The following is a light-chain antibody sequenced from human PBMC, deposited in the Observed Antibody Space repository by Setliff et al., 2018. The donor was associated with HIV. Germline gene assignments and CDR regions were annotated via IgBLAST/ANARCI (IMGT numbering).Light chain of an antibody. CDR3: CSYAGSFYV. J-gene: IGLJ1*01. V-gene: IGLV2-11*01. CDR1: SSDVGGYNY. CDR2: DVS. Sequence: ALTQPRSVSGSPGQSVTISCTGTSSDVGGYNYVSWYHQHPGKAPKLMIYDVSQRPSGVPDRFSGSKSGNKASLTSSGLQAEDEADYYCCSYAGSFYVFGTGTKVTVL.